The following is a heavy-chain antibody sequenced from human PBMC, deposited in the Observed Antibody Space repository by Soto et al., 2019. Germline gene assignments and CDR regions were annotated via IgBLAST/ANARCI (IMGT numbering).Heavy chain of an antibody. CDR2: IYYSGST. V-gene: IGHV4-30-4*01. CDR1: GGSISSDDYY. CDR3: ARFIRRPAFDS. J-gene: IGHJ3*02. Sequence: QVQLQESGPGLVKPSQTLSLTCTVSGGSISSDDYYWSWIRQPPGKGLECIGYIYYSGSTYYNPSLKSRVTISVDTSTNQFSLKLRSVTAADTAVYYCARFIRRPAFDSWGQGTMVTVSS. D-gene: IGHD3-16*02.